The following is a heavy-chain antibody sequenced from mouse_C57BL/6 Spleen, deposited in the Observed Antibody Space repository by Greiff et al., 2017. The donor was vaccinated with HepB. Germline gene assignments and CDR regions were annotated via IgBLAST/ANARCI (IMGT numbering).Heavy chain of an antibody. D-gene: IGHD2-3*01. J-gene: IGHJ3*01. V-gene: IGHV1-69*01. CDR1: GYTFTSYW. Sequence: QVHVKQPGAELVMPGASVKLSCKASGYTFTSYWMHWVKQRPGQGLEWIGEIDPSDSYTNYNQKFKGKSTLTVDKSSSTAYMQLSSLTSEDSAVYYCARDDGYYGTPWFAYWGQGTLVTVSA. CDR2: IDPSDSYT. CDR3: ARDDGYYGTPWFAY.